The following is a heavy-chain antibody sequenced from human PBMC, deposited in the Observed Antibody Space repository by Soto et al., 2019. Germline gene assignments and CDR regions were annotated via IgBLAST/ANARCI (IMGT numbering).Heavy chain of an antibody. CDR3: ARDSRVYYGSGSSVDG. J-gene: IGHJ4*02. D-gene: IGHD3-10*01. V-gene: IGHV3-11*01. CDR1: GFTFSDYY. Sequence: GGSLRLSCAASGFTFSDYYMSWIRQAPGKGLEWISYISSSGNTVYYADSVEGRFTISRDNAQNSLYLQMDNLRAEDTAVYYCARDSRVYYGSGSSVDGWGQGTLVNVSS. CDR2: ISSSGNTV.